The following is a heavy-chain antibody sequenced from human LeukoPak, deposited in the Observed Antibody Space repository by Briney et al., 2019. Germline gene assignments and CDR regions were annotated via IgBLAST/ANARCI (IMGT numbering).Heavy chain of an antibody. CDR1: GGSISSYY. J-gene: IGHJ3*02. D-gene: IGHD6-13*01. V-gene: IGHV4-59*08. Sequence: SETLSLTCTVSGGSISSYYWSWIRQPPGKGLEWIGYIYYSGSTNYSPSLKSRVTISVDTSKNQFSLKRSSVTAADTAVYYCARMYSSSWSWGDAFDIWGQGTMVTVSS. CDR2: IYYSGST. CDR3: ARMYSSSWSWGDAFDI.